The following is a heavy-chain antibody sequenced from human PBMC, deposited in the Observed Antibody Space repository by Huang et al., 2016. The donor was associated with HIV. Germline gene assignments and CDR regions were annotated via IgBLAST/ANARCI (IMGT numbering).Heavy chain of an antibody. CDR2: IDPTSGAI. D-gene: IGHD3-10*01. CDR1: GYSFTGHF. V-gene: IGHV1-2*06. J-gene: IGHJ4*02. CDR3: AREAWASGVAHYFDY. Sequence: QVQLVQSGAAVKRPGASVKVYCKASGYSFTGHFRHWVRQAPGQGLVWMGRIDPTSGAINWASRVQGRVSRTRDKSIGTAYMELSGLRSDDTAVFFCAREAWASGVAHYFDYWGPGTLVTVSS.